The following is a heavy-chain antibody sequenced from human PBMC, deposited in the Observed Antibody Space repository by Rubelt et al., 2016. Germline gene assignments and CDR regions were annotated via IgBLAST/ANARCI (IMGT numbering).Heavy chain of an antibody. Sequence: QVQLVQSGAEVKKPGASVKVSCKASGYTFTSYGISWVRQAPGQGLEWMGWISAYTGTTNYAQKLQGRVTMTTDTSTSTAYMELRSLRSDDTAVYYCARVISGVEYSSSWHFDYWGQGTLVTVSS. CDR3: ARVISGVEYSSSWHFDY. CDR2: ISAYTGTT. D-gene: IGHD6-13*01. J-gene: IGHJ4*02. V-gene: IGHV1-18*01. CDR1: GYTFTSYG.